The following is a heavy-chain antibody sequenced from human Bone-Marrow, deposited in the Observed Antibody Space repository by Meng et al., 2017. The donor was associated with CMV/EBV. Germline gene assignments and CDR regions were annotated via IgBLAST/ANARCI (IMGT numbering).Heavy chain of an antibody. J-gene: IGHJ4*01. D-gene: IGHD2-2*01. V-gene: IGHV3-21*01. Sequence: GGSLRLSCAASGFTFSSYSMNWVRQAPGKGLEWVSSISSSSSYIYYADSVKGRFTISRDNAKNSLYLQMNSLRAEDTAVYYCASVVVPAAFTYWGHGHRVTGCS. CDR3: ASVVVPAAFTY. CDR2: ISSSSSYI. CDR1: GFTFSSYS.